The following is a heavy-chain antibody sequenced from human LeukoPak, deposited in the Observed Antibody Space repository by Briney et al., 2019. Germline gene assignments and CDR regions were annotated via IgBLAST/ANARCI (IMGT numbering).Heavy chain of an antibody. D-gene: IGHD1-1*01. J-gene: IGHJ4*02. CDR1: GFTFSSYA. Sequence: PGGSLRLSCAASGFTFSSYAMSWVRQAPGKGLEWVGFIRSKAYGETADYAASVKGRFTISRGDSKAIAYLQMNSLKTEDTAVYHCTRDRGAYNLYDYWGQGTLVTVSS. CDR2: IRSKAYGETA. V-gene: IGHV3-49*04. CDR3: TRDRGAYNLYDY.